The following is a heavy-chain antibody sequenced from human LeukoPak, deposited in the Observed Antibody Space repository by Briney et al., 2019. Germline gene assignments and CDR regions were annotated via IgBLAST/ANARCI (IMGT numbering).Heavy chain of an antibody. CDR3: ARARVVVTGPLDY. J-gene: IGHJ4*02. D-gene: IGHD4-23*01. Sequence: SVKVSCKASGGTFSSYAISWVQQAPGQGLEWMGGIIPIFGTANYAQKFQGRVTITTDESTSTAYMELSSLRSEDTAVYYCARARVVVTGPLDYWGQGTLVTVSS. V-gene: IGHV1-69*05. CDR2: IIPIFGTA. CDR1: GGTFSSYA.